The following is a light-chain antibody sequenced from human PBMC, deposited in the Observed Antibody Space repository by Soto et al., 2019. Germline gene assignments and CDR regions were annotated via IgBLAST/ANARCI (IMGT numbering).Light chain of an antibody. CDR1: QSISIW. V-gene: IGKV1-5*03. Sequence: DIQMTQSPSTLSASVGDTVTITCRASQSISIWLAWYQQKPGKAPKLLIYKASSLESGVPSRFSGSGSGTECTLTIRSLQPDDFATYYCQQYNSYSLFTFGPGTKVEIK. J-gene: IGKJ3*01. CDR3: QQYNSYSLFT. CDR2: KAS.